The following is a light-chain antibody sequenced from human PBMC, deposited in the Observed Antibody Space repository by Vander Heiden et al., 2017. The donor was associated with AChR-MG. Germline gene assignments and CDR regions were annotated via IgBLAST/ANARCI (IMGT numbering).Light chain of an antibody. J-gene: IGKJ4*01. CDR1: QSVSSSY. CDR2: GAS. V-gene: IGKV3-20*01. CDR3: QQDGSLSLT. Sequence: EIVLTQSPGTLSLSPGERATLSCRASQSVSSSYLAWYQQKPGQAPRLLIYGASSRATGIPDRFSGSGSGTDFTLTISRLEPEDFAVYYCQQDGSLSLTFGGGTKVEIK.